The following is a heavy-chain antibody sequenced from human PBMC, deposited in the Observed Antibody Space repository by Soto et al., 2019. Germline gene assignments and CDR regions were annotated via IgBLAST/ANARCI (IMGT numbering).Heavy chain of an antibody. CDR2: FDPEDGET. CDR3: AVSYCGGDCYPNLLRL. J-gene: IGHJ4*02. V-gene: IGHV1-24*01. D-gene: IGHD2-21*02. Sequence: GASVKVSVKVSGYTLTELSMHWVRQAPGKGLEWMGGFDPEDGETIYAQKFQGRVTMTEDTSTDTAYMELSSLRSEDTAVYYCAVSYCGGDCYPNLLRLWGQGTLVTVSS. CDR1: GYTLTELS.